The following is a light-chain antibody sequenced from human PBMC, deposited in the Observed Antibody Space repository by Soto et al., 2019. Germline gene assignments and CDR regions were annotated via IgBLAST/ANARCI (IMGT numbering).Light chain of an antibody. Sequence: EIVLTQSPAPLSSSPGDRATLSCRASQSVSTYFAWYQQKPGQAPRLLIYDASNRATGIPARFSGSGSGTEFTLTIISLEPQDYAVYYCQQRRNCPPWTFGQGTKVEIK. CDR3: QQRRNCPPWT. CDR2: DAS. J-gene: IGKJ1*01. V-gene: IGKV3-11*01. CDR1: QSVSTY.